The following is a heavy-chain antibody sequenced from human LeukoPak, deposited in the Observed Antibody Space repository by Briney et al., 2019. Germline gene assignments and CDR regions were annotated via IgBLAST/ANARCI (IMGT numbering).Heavy chain of an antibody. Sequence: ASVKVSCKAFGGTFSSYAISWVRQAPGQGLEWMGWINPNSGGTNYAQKFQGRVTMTRDTSISTAYMELSRLRSDDTAVYYCARGGSSGYVFWGQGTLVTVSS. CDR1: GGTFSSYA. J-gene: IGHJ4*02. V-gene: IGHV1-2*02. CDR2: INPNSGGT. CDR3: ARGGSSGYVF. D-gene: IGHD3-22*01.